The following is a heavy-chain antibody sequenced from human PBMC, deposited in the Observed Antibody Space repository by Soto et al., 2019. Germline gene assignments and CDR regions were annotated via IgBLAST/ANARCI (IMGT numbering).Heavy chain of an antibody. Sequence: SETLSLTCAVYGGSFSGYYWSWIRQPPGKGLEWIGEINHSGSTNYNPSLKSRVTISVDRSKNQFSLKLSSVTAADTAVYYCARGLRWKGLDVWGQGTTVTVSS. CDR2: INHSGST. CDR3: ARGLRWKGLDV. J-gene: IGHJ6*02. V-gene: IGHV4-34*01. D-gene: IGHD4-17*01. CDR1: GGSFSGYY.